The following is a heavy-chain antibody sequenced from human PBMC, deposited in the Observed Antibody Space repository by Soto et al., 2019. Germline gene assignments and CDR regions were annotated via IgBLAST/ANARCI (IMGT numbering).Heavy chain of an antibody. Sequence: ASVKVSCKASGGTFSSYAISWVRQAPGQGLEWMGGIIPIFGIANYAQKFQGRVTITADKSTSTAYMELSSLRSEDTAVYYCARDKASIDSGYDAFDIWGQGTMVTVSS. V-gene: IGHV1-69*10. CDR2: IIPIFGIA. CDR1: GGTFSSYA. CDR3: ARDKASIDSGYDAFDI. J-gene: IGHJ3*02. D-gene: IGHD5-12*01.